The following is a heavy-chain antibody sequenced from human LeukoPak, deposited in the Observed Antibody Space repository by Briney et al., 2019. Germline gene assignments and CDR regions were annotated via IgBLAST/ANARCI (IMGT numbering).Heavy chain of an antibody. Sequence: GGSLRLPCAASGFTFSSYAMSWVRQAPGKGLEWVSAISGSGGSTYYADSVKGRFTISRDNSKNTLYLQMNSLRAEDTAVYYCAKDGRDYYGSGPLLWGQGTMVTVSS. CDR2: ISGSGGST. V-gene: IGHV3-23*01. D-gene: IGHD3-10*01. CDR1: GFTFSSYA. J-gene: IGHJ3*01. CDR3: AKDGRDYYGSGPLL.